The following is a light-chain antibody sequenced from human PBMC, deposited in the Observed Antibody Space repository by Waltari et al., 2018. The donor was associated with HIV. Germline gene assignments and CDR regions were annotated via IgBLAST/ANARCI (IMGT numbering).Light chain of an antibody. J-gene: IGLJ1*01. V-gene: IGLV1-40*01. CDR2: GNN. CDR3: QSYDSGLNTYV. CDR1: SSNIGAGFD. Sequence: QSVLTQPPSLSGAPGQRVIISCTVRSSNIGAGFDVHWYQQLPGTAPKLLIYGNNNRPSGVPDRFSGSKSGTSASLANTGLQADDEADYYCQSYDSGLNTYVFGTGTRVTVL.